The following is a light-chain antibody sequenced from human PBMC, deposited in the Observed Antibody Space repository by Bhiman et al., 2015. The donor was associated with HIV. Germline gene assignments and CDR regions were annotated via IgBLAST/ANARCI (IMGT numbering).Light chain of an antibody. Sequence: QSVLTQPPSVTAASGHTVTISCSGSRSNIGNNFVSWYQQLPGTAPKLLIYDNSGRPSGTPDRFSGSESGTSATLGITGLQIGDEADYYCGSWDDSLNGFVFGSGTQVIV. CDR1: RSNIGNNF. CDR2: DNS. CDR3: GSWDDSLNGFV. J-gene: IGLJ1*01. V-gene: IGLV1-51*01.